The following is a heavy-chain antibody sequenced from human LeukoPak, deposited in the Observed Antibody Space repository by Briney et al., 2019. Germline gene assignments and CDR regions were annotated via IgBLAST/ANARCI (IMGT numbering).Heavy chain of an antibody. CDR2: INLDGTEE. D-gene: IGHD3/OR15-3a*01. V-gene: IGHV3-7*01. J-gene: IGHJ4*02. CDR1: GFVFSTYW. CDR3: ASGRHDFLH. Sequence: GRSLRLSCAASGFVFSTYWMTWVRQAPGKGLEWVANINLDGTEEHYVDSSLKGRFTISRDNAKNSLYLQMTSLRVEDTAVYYCASGRHDFLHWGQGTLVTVSS.